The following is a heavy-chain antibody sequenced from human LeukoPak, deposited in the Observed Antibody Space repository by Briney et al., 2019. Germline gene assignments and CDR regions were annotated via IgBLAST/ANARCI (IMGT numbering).Heavy chain of an antibody. CDR2: ISYDGSNK. Sequence: LPGGSLRLSCAASGFTFSSYAMHWVRQAPGKGLEWVAVISYDGSNKYYADSVKGRFTISRDNSKNTLYLQMNSLRAEDTAVYYCAREAYYDSSGYYYGYYYYGMDVWGQGTTVTVSS. CDR3: AREAYYDSSGYYYGYYYYGMDV. CDR1: GFTFSSYA. V-gene: IGHV3-30-3*01. D-gene: IGHD3-22*01. J-gene: IGHJ6*02.